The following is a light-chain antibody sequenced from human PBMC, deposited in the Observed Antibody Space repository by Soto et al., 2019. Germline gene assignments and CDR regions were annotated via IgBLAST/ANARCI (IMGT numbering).Light chain of an antibody. V-gene: IGLV2-14*03. J-gene: IGLJ2*01. CDR3: SSYTTSNTVV. Sequence: QSVLTQPASVSAYPGQSITISCSGTSSYVGGYNYVSWYQQRPGKAPQLLIYDVTNRPSGVSYRFSGSKSGSTASLTISGLQAEDEADYYCSSYTTSNTVVFGGGTKVTVL. CDR1: SSYVGGYNY. CDR2: DVT.